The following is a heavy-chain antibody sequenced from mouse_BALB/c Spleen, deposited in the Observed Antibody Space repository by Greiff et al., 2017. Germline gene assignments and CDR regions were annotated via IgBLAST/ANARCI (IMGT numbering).Heavy chain of an antibody. D-gene: IGHD2-14*01. J-gene: IGHJ4*01. CDR2: IDPENGNT. CDR3: SRSAYYRYDEMDYYAMDY. Sequence: VQLQQSGAELVRPGALVKLSCKASGFNINDYYMHWVKQRPEQGLEWIGWIDPENGNTIYDPKFQGKASITADTSSNTAYLQLSSLTSENSAVYFCSRSAYYRYDEMDYYAMDYWGQGTSVTVSS. V-gene: IGHV14-1*02. CDR1: GFNINDYY.